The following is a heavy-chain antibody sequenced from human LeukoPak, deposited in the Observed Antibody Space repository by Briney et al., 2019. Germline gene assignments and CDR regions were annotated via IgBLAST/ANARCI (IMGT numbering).Heavy chain of an antibody. CDR2: FSGGGGRT. J-gene: IGHJ4*02. Sequence: GGSLRLSCAASGFTFSSFAMSWVRQPPGKGWGWVSLFSGGGGRTSYADSVKGRFTISRYNSKNTLYLQMNSLRAEDTAVYYCAKDGTYYDFWSGYPPGHVGNWYFDYWGQGTLVTVSS. V-gene: IGHV3-23*01. D-gene: IGHD3-3*01. CDR1: GFTFSSFA. CDR3: AKDGTYYDFWSGYPPGHVGNWYFDY.